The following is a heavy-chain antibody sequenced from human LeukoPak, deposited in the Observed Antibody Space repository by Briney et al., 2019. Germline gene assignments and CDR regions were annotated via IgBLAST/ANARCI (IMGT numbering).Heavy chain of an antibody. D-gene: IGHD2-2*03. Sequence: PSETLSLTCTVSGGSISSYYWSWIRQPPGKGLEWIGYIYYSGSTNYSPSLKSRVTISVDTSKNQFSLKLSSVTAADTAVYYCASGYCSSTSCYGGRAFDIWGQGTMVTVSS. CDR2: IYYSGST. CDR3: ASGYCSSTSCYGGRAFDI. J-gene: IGHJ3*02. V-gene: IGHV4-59*01. CDR1: GGSISSYY.